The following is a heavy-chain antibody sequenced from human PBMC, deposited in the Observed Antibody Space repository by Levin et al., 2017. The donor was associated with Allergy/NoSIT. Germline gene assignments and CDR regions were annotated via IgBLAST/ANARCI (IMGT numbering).Heavy chain of an antibody. V-gene: IGHV4-39*01. J-gene: IGHJ4*02. Sequence: GSLRLSCTVSGGSISSSSYYWGWIRQPPGKGLEWIGSIYYSGSTYYNPSLKSRVTISVDTSKNQFSLKLTSVTAADTAVYYCARRVLDREAIDFWGQGTLVTVSS. CDR3: ARRVLDREAIDF. D-gene: IGHD2-8*02. CDR1: GGSISSSSYY. CDR2: IYYSGST.